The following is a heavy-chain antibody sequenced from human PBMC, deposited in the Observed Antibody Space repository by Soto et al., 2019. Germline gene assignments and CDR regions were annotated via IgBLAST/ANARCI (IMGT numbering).Heavy chain of an antibody. D-gene: IGHD3-22*01. V-gene: IGHV3-23*01. Sequence: GSLRLSCAASGFTFSSYAMSWVRQAPGKGLEWVSAISGSGGSTYYADSVKGRFTISRDNSKNTLYLQMNSLRAEDTAVYYCATRPPYYYDSSGYYHWGQGTLVTVSS. CDR1: GFTFSSYA. CDR2: ISGSGGST. J-gene: IGHJ5*02. CDR3: ATRPPYYYDSSGYYH.